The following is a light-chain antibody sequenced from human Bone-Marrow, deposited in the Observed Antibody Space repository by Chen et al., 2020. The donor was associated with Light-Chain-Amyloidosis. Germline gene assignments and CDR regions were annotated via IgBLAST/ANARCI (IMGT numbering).Light chain of an antibody. Sequence: QSALTQPASVPGTTGQSITISCTGTSSDVGGYNHVSWYQHHPGKAPKLMIYEVSNRPSGISNRFSGSKSGNTASLSISGLQAEDEADYYCSSYTSSVSYVFGSGTKVTVL. V-gene: IGLV2-14*01. CDR1: SSDVGGYNH. J-gene: IGLJ1*01. CDR2: EVS. CDR3: SSYTSSVSYV.